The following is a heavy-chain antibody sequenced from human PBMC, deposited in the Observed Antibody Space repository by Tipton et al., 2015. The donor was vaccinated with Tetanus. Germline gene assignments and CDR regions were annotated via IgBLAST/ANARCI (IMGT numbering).Heavy chain of an antibody. Sequence: GLVKPSETLSLTCTVSGGSISSSSYYWGWIRQPPGKGLEWIGSIYYSGSTYYNPSLKSRVTISVDTSKNQFSLKLSSVTAADTAVYYCASTIESAAANWYFDLWGRSTLVTVSS. D-gene: IGHD2-2*01. CDR1: GGSISSSSYY. V-gene: IGHV4-39*01. J-gene: IGHJ2*01. CDR3: ASTIESAAANWYFDL. CDR2: IYYSGST.